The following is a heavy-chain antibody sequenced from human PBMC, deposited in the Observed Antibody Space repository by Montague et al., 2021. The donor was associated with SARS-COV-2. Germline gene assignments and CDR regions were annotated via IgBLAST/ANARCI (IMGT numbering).Heavy chain of an antibody. CDR3: ARVGTGYSSNLPSYFQH. CDR2: IYNRGTT. CDR1: DDSFSHYF. V-gene: IGHV4-59*01. D-gene: IGHD6-13*01. Sequence: SEILSLTCTVSDDSFSHYFWSWIRQPPGKGLEWIGNIYNRGTTNYNPALKSRVSLSIDKSKNQLSLNLTSVTAADTAVYYCARVGTGYSSNLPSYFQHWGLGTLVTVSS. J-gene: IGHJ1*01.